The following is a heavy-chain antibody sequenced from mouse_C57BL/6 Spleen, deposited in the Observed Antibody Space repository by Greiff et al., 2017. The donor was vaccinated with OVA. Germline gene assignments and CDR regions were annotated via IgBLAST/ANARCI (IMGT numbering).Heavy chain of an antibody. D-gene: IGHD2-3*01. Sequence: EVQLQQSGPELVKPGASVKIPCKASGYTFTDYNMDWVRQSHGKSLEWIGDINPNNGGTIYNQKFKGKATLTVDKSSSTAYMELRSLTSEDTAVYYCARGRWGGDYFDYWGQGTTLTVSS. CDR3: ARGRWGGDYFDY. J-gene: IGHJ2*01. CDR1: GYTFTDYN. V-gene: IGHV1-18*01. CDR2: INPNNGGT.